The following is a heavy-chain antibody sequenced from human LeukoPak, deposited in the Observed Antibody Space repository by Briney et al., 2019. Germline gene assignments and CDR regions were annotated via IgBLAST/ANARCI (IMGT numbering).Heavy chain of an antibody. Sequence: SETVSLTCTVSSYSISSGYYWGWIRQPPGKGLEWIGSIYHSWNTYYNPSLKSRVTISVDTSKNQFSLKLSSVTAADTAVYYCARVPHGETIFGVVLYWSDPWGQGTLVTVSS. D-gene: IGHD3-3*01. CDR2: IYHSWNT. J-gene: IGHJ5*02. V-gene: IGHV4-38-2*02. CDR1: SYSISSGYY. CDR3: ARVPHGETIFGVVLYWSDP.